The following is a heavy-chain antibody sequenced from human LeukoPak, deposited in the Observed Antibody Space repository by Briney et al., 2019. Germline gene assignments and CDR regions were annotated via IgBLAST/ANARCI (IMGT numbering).Heavy chain of an antibody. CDR2: INAGNGNT. CDR1: GYTFTSYA. D-gene: IGHD6-19*01. Sequence: ASVKVSCKASGYTFTSYAMHWVRQAPGQRLEWMGWINAGNGNTKYSQKFQGRVIITRDTSASTAYMELSSLRSEDTAVYYCAREIAVAGTDYWGQGTLVTVSS. V-gene: IGHV1-3*01. J-gene: IGHJ4*02. CDR3: AREIAVAGTDY.